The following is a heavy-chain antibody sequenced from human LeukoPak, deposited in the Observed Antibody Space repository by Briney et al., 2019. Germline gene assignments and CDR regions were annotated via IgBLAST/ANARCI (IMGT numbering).Heavy chain of an antibody. Sequence: GGSLRLSCAASGFTFSTYWMNWVRQAPNKGLEWVANIKADGDEKHYVHSVRGRFTISRDNATNQVFLQMNSLRVGDTAVYYCARGYCDRTDCYGAPDWWGQGTLVTVSS. D-gene: IGHD2-2*01. CDR3: ARGYCDRTDCYGAPDW. J-gene: IGHJ1*01. V-gene: IGHV3-7*04. CDR2: IKADGDEK. CDR1: GFTFSTYW.